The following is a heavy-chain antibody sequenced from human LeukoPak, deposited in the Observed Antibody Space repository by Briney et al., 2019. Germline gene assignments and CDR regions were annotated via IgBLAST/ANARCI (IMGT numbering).Heavy chain of an antibody. CDR1: GFTFDDYT. Sequence: GGSLRLSCAASGFTFDDYTMHWVRQAPGKGLEWVSLISWDGGSTYYADSVKGRFTTSRDNSKNSLYLQMNSLRTEDTALYYCAKDIGEVAGHMGYFDYWGQGTLVTVSS. CDR3: AKDIGEVAGHMGYFDY. D-gene: IGHD2-21*01. V-gene: IGHV3-43*01. J-gene: IGHJ4*02. CDR2: ISWDGGST.